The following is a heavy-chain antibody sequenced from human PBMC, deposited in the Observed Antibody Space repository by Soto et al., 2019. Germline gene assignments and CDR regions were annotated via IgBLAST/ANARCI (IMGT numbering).Heavy chain of an antibody. J-gene: IGHJ4*02. Sequence: DSVKGSFKASGYTFTSYGISSVRQAPGQGLQWMGWISAYNGNTNYAQKLQGRVTMTKDTSTSTAYMELRSLRSDDTAVYYCARGSDFWSGYYSDKFDYWGQGSLVSVSS. CDR1: GYTFTSYG. V-gene: IGHV1-18*04. CDR2: ISAYNGNT. D-gene: IGHD3-3*01. CDR3: ARGSDFWSGYYSDKFDY.